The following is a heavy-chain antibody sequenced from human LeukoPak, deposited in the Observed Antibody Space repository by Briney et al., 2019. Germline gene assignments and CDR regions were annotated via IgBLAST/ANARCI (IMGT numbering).Heavy chain of an antibody. CDR3: ARAGTGDTHNGYSFDS. J-gene: IGHJ4*02. Sequence: ASVKVSCKASGGTFSSYAISWVRQAPGQGLEWMGGIIPIFGTANYAQKFQGRVTITADESTSTAYMELSRLRSDDTAVYYCARAGTGDTHNGYSFDSWGQGTLVTVSS. CDR2: IIPIFGTA. V-gene: IGHV1-69*01. D-gene: IGHD7-27*01. CDR1: GGTFSSYA.